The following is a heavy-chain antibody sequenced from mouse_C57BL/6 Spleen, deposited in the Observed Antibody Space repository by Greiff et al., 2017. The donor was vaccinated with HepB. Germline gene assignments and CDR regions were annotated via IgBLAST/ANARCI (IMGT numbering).Heavy chain of an antibody. CDR1: GYTFTSYW. CDR2: IDPSDSYT. Sequence: QVQLQQPGAELVKPGASVKLSCKASGYTFTSYWMQWVKQRPGQGLEWIGEIDPSDSYTNYNQKFKGKATLTVDTSSSTAYMQLSSLTSEDSAVYYCARRNYYGDYYAMDYWGQGTSGTVSS. V-gene: IGHV1-50*01. D-gene: IGHD1-1*01. J-gene: IGHJ4*01. CDR3: ARRNYYGDYYAMDY.